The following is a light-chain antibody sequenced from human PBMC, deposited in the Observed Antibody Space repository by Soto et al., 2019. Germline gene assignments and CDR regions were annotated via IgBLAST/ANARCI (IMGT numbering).Light chain of an antibody. V-gene: IGLV1-47*02. J-gene: IGLJ3*02. CDR3: AAWDDSWM. CDR2: RNN. Sequence: QSVLSQPPSASGTPGQRVTISCSGSSSNIGSNFVYWYQQLPGMAPKLLIYRNNQRPSGVPDRYSGSKSGTSASLAISGLRSEDEADYYCAAWDDSWMFGGGTQLTVL. CDR1: SSNIGSNF.